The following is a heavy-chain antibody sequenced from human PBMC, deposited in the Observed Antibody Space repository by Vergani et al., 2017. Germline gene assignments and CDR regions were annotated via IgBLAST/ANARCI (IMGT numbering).Heavy chain of an antibody. CDR3: ARDVEPMAGYGMDV. CDR1: GGSISSGGYY. J-gene: IGHJ6*02. V-gene: IGHV4-31*03. D-gene: IGHD1-26*01. CDR2: IYYSGST. Sequence: QVQLQESGPGLVKPSQTLSLTCTVSGGSISSGGYYWSWIRQHPGKGLEWIGYIYYSGSTYYNPSLKSRVTISVDTSKNPFSLKLSSVTAADTAVYYCARDVEPMAGYGMDVWGQGTTVTVSS.